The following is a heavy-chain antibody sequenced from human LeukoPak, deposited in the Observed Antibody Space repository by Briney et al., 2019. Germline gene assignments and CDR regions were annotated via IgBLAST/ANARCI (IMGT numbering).Heavy chain of an antibody. D-gene: IGHD1-26*01. CDR1: GFTFSSYS. V-gene: IGHV3-23*01. CDR3: AKSLVGATYFDY. CDR2: ISGSGGST. Sequence: GGSLRLSCAASGFTFSSYSMDWVRQAPGKGLEWVSAISGSGGSTYYADSVKGRFTISRDNSKNTLYLQMNSLRAEDTAVYYCAKSLVGATYFDYWGQGTLVTVSS. J-gene: IGHJ4*02.